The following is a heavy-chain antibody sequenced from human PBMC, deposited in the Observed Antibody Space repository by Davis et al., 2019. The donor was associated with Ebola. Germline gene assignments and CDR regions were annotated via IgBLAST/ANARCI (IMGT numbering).Heavy chain of an antibody. Sequence: PGGSLRLSCAASGFTFSSYSMNWVRQAPGKGLEWVSSITSSRSYIYYADSVEGRFTISRDNAKNSLYLQMNSLRAEDTAVYYCARGTGDFWSGQNWYFDLWGRGTLVTVSS. D-gene: IGHD3-3*01. V-gene: IGHV3-21*01. J-gene: IGHJ2*01. CDR3: ARGTGDFWSGQNWYFDL. CDR2: ITSSRSYI. CDR1: GFTFSSYS.